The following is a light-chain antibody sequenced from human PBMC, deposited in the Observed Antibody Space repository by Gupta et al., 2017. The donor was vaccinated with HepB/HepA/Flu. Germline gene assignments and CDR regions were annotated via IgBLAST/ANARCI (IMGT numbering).Light chain of an antibody. CDR1: QSISSY. V-gene: IGKV1-39*01. CDR2: AAT. J-gene: IGKJ4*01. CDR3: KPGDRNPPGPT. Sequence: DIQMTQSPSSLSASVGARVTITCRASQSISSYLNWYPQKSGKASKLLISAATSLQSGVQSRLRRRASPTVFTLKMRRLLPVVMATNHCKPGDRNPPGPTFQGASK.